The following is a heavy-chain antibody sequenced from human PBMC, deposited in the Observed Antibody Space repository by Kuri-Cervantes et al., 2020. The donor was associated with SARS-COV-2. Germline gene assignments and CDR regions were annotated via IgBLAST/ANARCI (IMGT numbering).Heavy chain of an antibody. CDR1: GYTFTGYY. CDR3: ARGVLSSSSWTCYYYYYMDV. V-gene: IGHV1-2*02. D-gene: IGHD6-13*01. CDR2: INPNSGGT. J-gene: IGHJ6*03. Sequence: ASVKVSCKASGYTFTGYYMHWVRQAPGQGLEWMGWINPNSGGTNYAQKFQGRVTMTRDTSISTAYMELSRLRSDDTAVYYCARGVLSSSSWTCYYYYYMDVWGKGTTVTVSS.